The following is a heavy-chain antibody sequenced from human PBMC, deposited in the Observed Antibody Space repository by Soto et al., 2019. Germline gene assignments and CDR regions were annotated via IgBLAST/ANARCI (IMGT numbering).Heavy chain of an antibody. CDR1: GFSLSNARMG. D-gene: IGHD1-26*01. J-gene: IGHJ4*02. CDR2: IFSNDEK. Sequence: QVTLKESGPVLGGPTETLTLTCTVSGFSLSNARMGVTWIRQPPGKALEWLAHIFSNDEKSYSTSLKSRLTISKDTSKSQVVLTMTNMDPVDTATYYCARHGRGVGARPLDYWGQGTLVTVSS. CDR3: ARHGRGVGARPLDY. V-gene: IGHV2-26*01.